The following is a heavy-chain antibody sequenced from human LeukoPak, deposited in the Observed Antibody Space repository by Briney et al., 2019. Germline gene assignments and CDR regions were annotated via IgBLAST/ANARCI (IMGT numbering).Heavy chain of an antibody. CDR3: ARGPKTGETRGLIDY. V-gene: IGHV4-30-4*01. CDR1: GGSISSGDYY. Sequence: SQTLSLTCTVSGGSISSGDYYWSWIRQPPGKGLEWIGEINHSGSTNYNPSLKSRVTISVDTSKNQFSLKLSSVTAADTAVYYCARGPKTGETRGLIDYWGQGTLVTVSS. D-gene: IGHD7-27*01. CDR2: INHSGST. J-gene: IGHJ4*02.